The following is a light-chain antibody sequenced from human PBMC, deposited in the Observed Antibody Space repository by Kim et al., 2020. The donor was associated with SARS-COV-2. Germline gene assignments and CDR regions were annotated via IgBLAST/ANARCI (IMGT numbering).Light chain of an antibody. CDR2: EAS. CDR3: QKYDSAPRM. V-gene: IGKV1-27*01. CDR1: QGISTY. Sequence: ASVGYRVTITCRASQGISTYLAWYQQRPGKVPTLLIYEASTLQSGVPSRFSGSGSGTDFTLTISSLQPEDVATYYCQKYDSAPRMFGPGTKVDIK. J-gene: IGKJ3*01.